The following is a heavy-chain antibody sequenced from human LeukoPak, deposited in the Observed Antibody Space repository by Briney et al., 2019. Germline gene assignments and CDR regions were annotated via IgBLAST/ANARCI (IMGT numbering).Heavy chain of an antibody. CDR3: ARDRGSYPVDY. V-gene: IGHV3-21*01. CDR2: ISSSSSYI. Sequence: GGSLRLSCAASGFTFSNYSMNWVRQAPGKGLEWVSLISSSSSYIYYADSVKGRFTISRDNAKNSLYLQMNSLRAEDTAVYYCARDRGSYPVDYWGQGTLVTVSS. J-gene: IGHJ4*02. D-gene: IGHD3-16*02. CDR1: GFTFSNYS.